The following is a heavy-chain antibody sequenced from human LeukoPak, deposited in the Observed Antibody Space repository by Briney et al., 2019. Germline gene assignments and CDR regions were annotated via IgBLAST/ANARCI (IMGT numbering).Heavy chain of an antibody. CDR2: ISGSGGST. Sequence: GGALRLPCAASGFTFSSYATRWVGQALGKGVEGVATISGSGGSTYYAASVKGRFTISRDNSKNTLYLQMNSLRAEDTAVYYCAKGHYGGNGLAFDIWGQGTMVIVSP. J-gene: IGHJ3*02. CDR3: AKGHYGGNGLAFDI. D-gene: IGHD4-23*01. CDR1: GFTFSSYA. V-gene: IGHV3-23*01.